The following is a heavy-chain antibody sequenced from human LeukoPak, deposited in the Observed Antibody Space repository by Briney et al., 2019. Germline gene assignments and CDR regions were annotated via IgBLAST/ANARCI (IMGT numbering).Heavy chain of an antibody. V-gene: IGHV4-59*08. CDR2: IYYSGST. D-gene: IGHD5/OR15-5a*01. J-gene: IGHJ6*04. Sequence: SETLSLTCTVSGGSVRGYYWTWIRQAPGQGLEFVAYIYYSGSTNYNSSLKSRVSTSLDTSTNQFSLSLTSVTATDTATYYCARLVQKASGLYDYDYFMDVWGSGTPVTVSS. CDR3: ARLVQKASGLYDYDYFMDV. CDR1: GGSVRGYY.